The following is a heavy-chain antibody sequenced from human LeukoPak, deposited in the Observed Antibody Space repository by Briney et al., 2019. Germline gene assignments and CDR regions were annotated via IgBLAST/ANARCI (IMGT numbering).Heavy chain of an antibody. D-gene: IGHD6-13*01. V-gene: IGHV4-39*07. Sequence: SETLSLTCTVSGGSISSSSYYWGWIRQPPGKGLEWIGSIYYSGSTYYNPSLKSRVTISVDTSKNQFSLKLSSVTAADTAVYYCARDIAAAGNMREQGLRYYFDYWGQGTLVTVSS. CDR3: ARDIAAAGNMREQGLRYYFDY. J-gene: IGHJ4*02. CDR2: IYYSGST. CDR1: GGSISSSSYY.